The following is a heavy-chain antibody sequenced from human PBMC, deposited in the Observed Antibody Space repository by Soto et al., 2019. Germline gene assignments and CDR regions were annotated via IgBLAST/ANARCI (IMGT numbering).Heavy chain of an antibody. CDR2: IWYDGSNK. CDR1: GFTFSSYG. Sequence: QVQLVESGGGVVQPGRSLRLSCAASGFTFSSYGMHWVRQAPGKGLEWVAVIWYDGSNKYYADSVKGRFTISRDNSKNTLYLQMNSLRAEDTAVYYCARGRITMVRGFYGMDVWGQGTTVTVSS. J-gene: IGHJ6*02. D-gene: IGHD3-10*01. V-gene: IGHV3-33*01. CDR3: ARGRITMVRGFYGMDV.